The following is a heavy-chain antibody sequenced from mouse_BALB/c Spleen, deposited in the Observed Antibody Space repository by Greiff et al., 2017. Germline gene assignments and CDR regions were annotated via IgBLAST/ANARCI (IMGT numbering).Heavy chain of an antibody. D-gene: IGHD2-2*01. V-gene: IGHV1S22*01. J-gene: IGHJ2*01. CDR3: TRGYYGYDSDYFDY. CDR2: IYPGSGST. CDR1: GYTFTSYW. Sequence: LQQPGSELVRPGASVKLSCKASGYTFTSYWMHWVKQRHGQGLEWIGNIYPGSGSTNYDEKFKSKGTLTVDTSSSTAYMHLSSLTSEDSAVYYCTRGYYGYDSDYFDYWGQGTTLTVSS.